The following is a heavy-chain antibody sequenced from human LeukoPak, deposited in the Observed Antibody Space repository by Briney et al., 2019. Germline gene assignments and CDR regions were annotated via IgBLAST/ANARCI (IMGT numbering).Heavy chain of an antibody. CDR3: ARDRGYCSSTSCYTYYYYMDV. CDR2: ISSSSSTI. D-gene: IGHD2-2*01. Sequence: GGSLRLSCAASGFTFSSYSMNWVRQAPGKGLEWVSYISSSSSTIYYVDSVKGRFTISRDNAKNSLYLQMNSLRAEDTAVYYCARDRGYCSSTSCYTYYYYMDVWGKGTTVTVSS. V-gene: IGHV3-48*01. J-gene: IGHJ6*03. CDR1: GFTFSSYS.